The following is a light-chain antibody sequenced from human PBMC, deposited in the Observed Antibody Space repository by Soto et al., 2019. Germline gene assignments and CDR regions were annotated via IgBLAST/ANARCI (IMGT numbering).Light chain of an antibody. J-gene: IGLJ3*02. V-gene: IGLV2-8*01. CDR2: EVS. Sequence: QSVLTQPPSASGSPGQSVTISCTGTNXXVGAYYYVSWYQQYPGKAPKLMIYEVSKRPSGVPDRFSGSKSGNTASLTVSGLQAEDEADYYCSSYAGSNTVTFGGGTTLTVL. CDR1: NXXVGAYYY. CDR3: SSYAGSNTVT.